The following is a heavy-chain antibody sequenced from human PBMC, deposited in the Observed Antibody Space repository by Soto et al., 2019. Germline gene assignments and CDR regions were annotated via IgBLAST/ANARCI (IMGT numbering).Heavy chain of an antibody. D-gene: IGHD6-13*01. CDR1: GFTFSSYW. V-gene: IGHV3-7*01. CDR2: IKQDGSEK. J-gene: IGHJ4*02. Sequence: GGSLRLSCAASGFTFSSYWMSWVRQAPGKGLEWVANIKQDGSEKYYVDSVKGRFTISRDNAKNSLYLQMNSLRAEDTAVYYCARQYSSSWYPPDFDYWGQGTLVTVSS. CDR3: ARQYSSSWYPPDFDY.